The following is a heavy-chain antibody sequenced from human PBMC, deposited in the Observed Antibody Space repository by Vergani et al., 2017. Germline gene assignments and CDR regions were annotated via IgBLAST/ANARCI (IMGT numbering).Heavy chain of an antibody. V-gene: IGHV1-69*02. Sequence: QVQLVQSGAEVKKPGSSVKVSCKASGGTFSSYTISWVRQAPGQGLEWMGRIIPILGIANYAQKFQGRVTITADKSTSTAYMELSSLRSEDTAVYYCAGGSLAVAASDYWGQGSLVTVSS. J-gene: IGHJ4*02. CDR1: GGTFSSYT. CDR3: AGGSLAVAASDY. CDR2: IIPILGIA. D-gene: IGHD6-19*01.